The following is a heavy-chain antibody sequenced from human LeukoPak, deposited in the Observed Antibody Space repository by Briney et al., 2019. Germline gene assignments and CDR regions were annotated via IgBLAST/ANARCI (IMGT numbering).Heavy chain of an antibody. D-gene: IGHD3-3*01. CDR2: IRYDGTDK. CDR1: GFTFSSYG. V-gene: IGHV3-30*02. Sequence: QSGGSLRLSCAPSGFTFSSYGMHWVRQAPGKGLEWVAFIRYDGTDKYYADSVRGRFTFSRDNSKNTLYLQMNSLRPEDTAVYYCTKGENYDLDYWGQGTLVTVSS. J-gene: IGHJ4*02. CDR3: TKGENYDLDY.